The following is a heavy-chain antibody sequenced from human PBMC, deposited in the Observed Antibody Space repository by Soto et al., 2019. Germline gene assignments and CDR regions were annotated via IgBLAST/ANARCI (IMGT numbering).Heavy chain of an antibody. D-gene: IGHD3-10*01. J-gene: IGHJ6*02. Sequence: PGGSLRLSCAASGFTFSSYEMNWVRQAPGKGLEWVSYISSSGSTIYYADSVKGRFTISRDNAKNSLYLQMNSLRAEDTAVYYCARVDMTSSYYYGSGTNYYYYGMDVWGQGTTVTVSS. CDR2: ISSSGSTI. CDR3: ARVDMTSSYYYGSGTNYYYYGMDV. V-gene: IGHV3-48*03. CDR1: GFTFSSYE.